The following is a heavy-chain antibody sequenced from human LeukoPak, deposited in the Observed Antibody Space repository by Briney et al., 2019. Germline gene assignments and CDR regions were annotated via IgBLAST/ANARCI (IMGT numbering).Heavy chain of an antibody. J-gene: IGHJ3*02. Sequence: GGSLRLPCAASGFTFSRYEMHWVRQGPGKELEWISYITTSGSNTIYADSVRGRFTISRDNAKNSLYLQMNSLRADDTAVYYCAREGASGSGSFAFDIWGQGTMVTVSA. CDR2: ITTSGSNT. V-gene: IGHV3-48*03. CDR1: GFTFSRYE. CDR3: AREGASGSGSFAFDI. D-gene: IGHD3-10*01.